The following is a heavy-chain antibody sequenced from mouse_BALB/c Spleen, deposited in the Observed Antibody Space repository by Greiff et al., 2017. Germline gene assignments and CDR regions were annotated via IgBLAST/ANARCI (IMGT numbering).Heavy chain of an antibody. J-gene: IGHJ4*01. CDR3: ARDYYGSSYYAMDY. CDR1: GYTFTDYA. D-gene: IGHD1-1*01. V-gene: IGHV1-67*01. Sequence: SGPELVRPGVSVKISCKGSGYTFTDYAMHWVKQSHAKSLEWIGVISTYYGNTNYNQKFKGKATMTVDKSSSTAYMELARLTSEDSAIYYCARDYYGSSYYAMDYWGQGTSVTVSS. CDR2: ISTYYGNT.